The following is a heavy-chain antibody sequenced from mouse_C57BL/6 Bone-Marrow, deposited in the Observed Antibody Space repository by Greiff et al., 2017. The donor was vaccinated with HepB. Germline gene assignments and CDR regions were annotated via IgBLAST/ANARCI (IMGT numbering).Heavy chain of an antibody. CDR2: IYPGDGDT. V-gene: IGHV1-82*01. CDR1: GYAFSSSW. CDR3: ARRTVVGYFDV. J-gene: IGHJ1*03. D-gene: IGHD1-1*01. Sequence: VQRVESGPELVKPGASVKISCKASGYAFSSSWMNWVKQRPGKGLEWIGRIYPGDGDTNYNGKFKGKATLTADKSSSTAYMQLSSLTSEDSAVYFCARRTVVGYFDVWGTGTTVTVSS.